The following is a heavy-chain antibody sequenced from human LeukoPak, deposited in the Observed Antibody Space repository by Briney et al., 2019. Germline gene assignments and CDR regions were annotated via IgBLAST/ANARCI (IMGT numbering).Heavy chain of an antibody. CDR3: ARHSATRGSGYNGVGY. CDR2: IYPDDSDT. V-gene: IGHV5-51*01. Sequence: ESLKISCQGSGYSFPNHWIGWVRRLPGKGLEWMGIIYPDDSDTRYSPSFQGQVTISVDKSISTAYLQWSSLKASDTAMYYCARHSATRGSGYNGVGYWGQGTLVTVSS. CDR1: GYSFPNHW. D-gene: IGHD5-12*01. J-gene: IGHJ4*02.